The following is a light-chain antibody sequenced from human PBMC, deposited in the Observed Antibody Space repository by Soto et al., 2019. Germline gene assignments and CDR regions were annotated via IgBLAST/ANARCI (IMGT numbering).Light chain of an antibody. Sequence: DIVLTQSPGALALSPGEGATLSCSASESISSSYLAWYQQRRGQAPRLLVYSTTTRAAGISPRFSGSGAGRDFTLTISRLEPEDSAIYYCLQYGASPQATFGGGTRVEI. CDR3: LQYGASPQAT. CDR2: STT. CDR1: ESISSSY. V-gene: IGKV3-20*01. J-gene: IGKJ4*01.